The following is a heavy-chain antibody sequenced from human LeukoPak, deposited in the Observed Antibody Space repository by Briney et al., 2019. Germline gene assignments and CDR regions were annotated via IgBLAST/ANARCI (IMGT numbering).Heavy chain of an antibody. CDR3: ARDRGDSSSSYYMDV. D-gene: IGHD6-6*01. Sequence: ASVKVSCKASGGTFSSYAISWVRQAPGQGLEWVGGIIPIFGTANYAQKFQGRVTITTDESTSTAYMELSSLRTEDTAVYYCARDRGDSSSSYYMDVWGKGTTVTVSS. CDR2: IIPIFGTA. J-gene: IGHJ6*03. CDR1: GGTFSSYA. V-gene: IGHV1-69*05.